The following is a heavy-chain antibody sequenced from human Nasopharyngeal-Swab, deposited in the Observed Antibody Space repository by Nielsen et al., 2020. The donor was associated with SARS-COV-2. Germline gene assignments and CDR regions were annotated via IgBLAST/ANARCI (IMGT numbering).Heavy chain of an antibody. J-gene: IGHJ4*02. Sequence: SVKVSCKASGGTFSSYAISWVRQAPGQGLEWMGGIIPIFGTANYAQKFQGRVTITADESTGTAYMELSSLRSEDTAVYYCARDDRIAAAGPFDYWGQGTLVTVSS. V-gene: IGHV1-69*13. CDR2: IIPIFGTA. D-gene: IGHD6-13*01. CDR3: ARDDRIAAAGPFDY. CDR1: GGTFSSYA.